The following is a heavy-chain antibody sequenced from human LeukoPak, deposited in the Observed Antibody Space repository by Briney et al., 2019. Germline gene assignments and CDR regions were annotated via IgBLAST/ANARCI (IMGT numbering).Heavy chain of an antibody. J-gene: IGHJ3*02. D-gene: IGHD6-13*01. CDR3: ARDSPIAAAVTGAFDI. V-gene: IGHV3-7*01. CDR2: IKQDGSEK. CDR1: GFTFGSYW. Sequence: GGSLRLSCVASGFTFGSYWMSWVRQAPGKGQEWVANIKQDGSEKYYVDSVEGRFTISRDNAKNSLYLQMNSLRAEDTAVYYCARDSPIAAAVTGAFDIWGQGTMVTVSS.